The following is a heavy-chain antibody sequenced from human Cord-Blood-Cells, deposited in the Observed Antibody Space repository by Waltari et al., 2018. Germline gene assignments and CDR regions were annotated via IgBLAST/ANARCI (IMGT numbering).Heavy chain of an antibody. J-gene: IGHJ4*02. CDR1: GGSISSSSYY. Sequence: QLQLQESGPGLVKPSETLSLTCTVSGGSISSSSYYWGWIRQPPGKGLEWIGSIYYSGGTYYNPSLKRRVTISVDASKNQFSLKLSSVTAADTAVYYCARISGSGWYFDYWDQGTLVTVSS. CDR3: ARISGSGWYFDY. D-gene: IGHD6-19*01. CDR2: IYYSGGT. V-gene: IGHV4-39*01.